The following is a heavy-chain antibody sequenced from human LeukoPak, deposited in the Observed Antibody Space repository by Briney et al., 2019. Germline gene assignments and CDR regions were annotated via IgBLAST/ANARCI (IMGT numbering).Heavy chain of an antibody. Sequence: GGSLRLSCAVSGFTFSNYAMSWVSQAPGKGVEWISGIGATGDNTYYADSVMGRFFISRDNSNNTLFLQMNSLRAEDTAVYYCAKHTKKFFGTYYYDSSGYFGLLHHWGQGILVIVSS. CDR1: GFTFSNYA. V-gene: IGHV3-23*01. J-gene: IGHJ5*02. CDR2: IGATGDNT. D-gene: IGHD3-22*01. CDR3: AKHTKKFFGTYYYDSSGYFGLLHH.